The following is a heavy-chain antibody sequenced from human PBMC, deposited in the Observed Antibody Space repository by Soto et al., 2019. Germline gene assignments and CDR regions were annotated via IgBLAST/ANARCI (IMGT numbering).Heavy chain of an antibody. J-gene: IGHJ5*02. V-gene: IGHV3-23*01. CDR2: IRGDGGST. Sequence: PGGSLRLSCAASGFTFSSDAMSWVRQAPGKGLEWVSNIRGDGGSTYYADSVKGRFTISRDNAKNSLYLQMNSLRAEDTAVYYCARADNWFDPWGQGTLVTVSS. CDR3: ARADNWFDP. CDR1: GFTFSSDA.